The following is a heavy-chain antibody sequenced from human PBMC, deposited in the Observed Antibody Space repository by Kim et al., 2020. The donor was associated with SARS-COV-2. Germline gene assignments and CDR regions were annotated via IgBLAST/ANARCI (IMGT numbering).Heavy chain of an antibody. V-gene: IGHV3-33*08. J-gene: IGHJ6*02. Sequence: VVQAGRSLRLSCAASGFTFSAYGFHWVRQAPGKGLEWVAVIWNDGNYKYYVDSVKGRFTISRDDSKNTLYLQMNSLRAEDTAVYYCVRDTDILTGYERGFGMDVWGQGTKVTV. CDR3: VRDTDILTGYERGFGMDV. CDR2: IWNDGNYK. D-gene: IGHD3-9*01. CDR1: GFTFSAYG.